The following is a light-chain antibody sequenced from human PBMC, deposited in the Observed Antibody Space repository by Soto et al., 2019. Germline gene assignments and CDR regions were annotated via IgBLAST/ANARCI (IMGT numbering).Light chain of an antibody. J-gene: IGLJ3*02. Sequence: QSALTQPPSASGTPGQRVTISCSGSDSNIGSNSVNRYQHLPGMAPKLLTHSNDHRPSGVADRFSGSKSGTSASLAISGLQSEDEADYYCAAWDDILNGWVFGGGTKLTVL. CDR1: DSNIGSNS. V-gene: IGLV1-44*01. CDR2: SND. CDR3: AAWDDILNGWV.